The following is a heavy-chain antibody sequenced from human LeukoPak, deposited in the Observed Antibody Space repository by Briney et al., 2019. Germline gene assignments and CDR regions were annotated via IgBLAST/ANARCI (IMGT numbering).Heavy chain of an antibody. D-gene: IGHD3-16*02. CDR1: GYTFTSYD. V-gene: IGHV1-8*01. CDR2: MNPNSGNT. J-gene: IGHJ4*02. CDR3: ARGGDYVWGSYRYPDY. Sequence: ASVKVSCKASGYTFTSYDINWVRQATGQGLEGMGWMNPNSGNTGYAQKFKVRVTMTRNTSISTAYMELSSLRSEDTAVYYCARGGDYVWGSYRYPDYWGQGTLVTVSS.